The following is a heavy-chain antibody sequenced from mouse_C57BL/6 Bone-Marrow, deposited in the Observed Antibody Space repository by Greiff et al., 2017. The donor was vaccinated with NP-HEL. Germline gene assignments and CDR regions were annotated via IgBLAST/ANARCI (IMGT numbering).Heavy chain of an antibody. CDR3: ATRYYFDY. J-gene: IGHJ2*01. V-gene: IGHV5-4*03. CDR1: GFTFSSYA. CDR2: ISDGGSYT. Sequence: DVKLVESGGGLVKPGGSLKLSCAASGFTFSSYAMSWVRQTPEKRLEWVATISDGGSYTYYPDNVKGRFTISRDNAKNNLYLQMSHLKSEDTAMYYCATRYYFDYWGQGTTLTVSS. D-gene: IGHD2-12*01.